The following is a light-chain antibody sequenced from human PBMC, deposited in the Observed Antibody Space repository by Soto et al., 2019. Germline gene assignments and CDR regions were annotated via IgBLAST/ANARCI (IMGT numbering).Light chain of an antibody. J-gene: IGKJ3*01. V-gene: IGKV3-15*01. Sequence: EIVMTQSPATLSVSPGERATLSCRASQSVSSNLAWYQQNPGQAPRLLIYGASTRATGIPARFSGSGSGTEFTLTISSLQSEDFAVYYCQQYNNWLVAFGPGTKVDIK. CDR2: GAS. CDR3: QQYNNWLVA. CDR1: QSVSSN.